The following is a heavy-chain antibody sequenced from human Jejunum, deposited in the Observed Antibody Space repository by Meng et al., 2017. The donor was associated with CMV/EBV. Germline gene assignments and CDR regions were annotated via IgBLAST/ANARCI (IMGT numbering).Heavy chain of an antibody. Sequence: SGASIRRHYWSWFRQPPGKGLEWMGYVYYSGSATYSPSLKSRVTISVDMSKNQVSLNLRAVTAADTAMYFCARGLGHASNNSHDYWGQGTLVTVSS. J-gene: IGHJ4*02. CDR2: VYYSGSA. CDR3: ARGLGHASNNSHDY. CDR1: GASIRRHY. V-gene: IGHV4-59*11. D-gene: IGHD1-1*01.